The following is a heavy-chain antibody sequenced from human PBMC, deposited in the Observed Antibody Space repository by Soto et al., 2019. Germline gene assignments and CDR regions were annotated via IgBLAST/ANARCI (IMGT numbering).Heavy chain of an antibody. J-gene: IGHJ4*02. CDR2: INTCNGDR. Sequence: QVQLLQSGSEVKKSGASVKVSCKTSGYTFTSYGITCVRQAPGKGLEWMGWINTCNGDRVYVQKFQGRLTVTADTSTSTAYMVLRSLTSDDTAVYYCGRRGLDYWGQGTLVTVSS. CDR1: GYTFTSYG. V-gene: IGHV1-18*01. CDR3: GRRGLDY.